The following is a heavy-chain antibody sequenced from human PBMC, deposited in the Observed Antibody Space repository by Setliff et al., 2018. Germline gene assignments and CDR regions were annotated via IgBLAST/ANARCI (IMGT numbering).Heavy chain of an antibody. CDR2: INPSGGLT. D-gene: IGHD3-3*01. Sequence: ASVKVSCKASGYTLTNYYMRWVRQAPGQGLEWMGIINPSGGLTRYAQKFQGRVTMTRDTSTSTVYMEVSSLRSEDTAVYYCARDRYYNSWSGTSITAPHDAFDIWGQGTMVTVS. J-gene: IGHJ3*02. CDR3: ARDRYYNSWSGTSITAPHDAFDI. V-gene: IGHV1-46*03. CDR1: GYTLTNYY.